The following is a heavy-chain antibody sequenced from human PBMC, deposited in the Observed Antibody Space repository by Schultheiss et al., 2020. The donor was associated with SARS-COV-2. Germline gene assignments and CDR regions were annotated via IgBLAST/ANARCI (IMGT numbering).Heavy chain of an antibody. D-gene: IGHD5-12*01. V-gene: IGHV4-39*07. J-gene: IGHJ4*02. CDR1: GGSISSSSYY. CDR2: IYTSGST. CDR3: ARVAGATTLDY. Sequence: SQTLSLTCTVSGGSISSSSYYWGWIRQPPGKGLEWIGRIYTSGSTNYNPSLKSRVTMSVDTSKNQFSLKLSSVTAADTAVYYCARVAGATTLDYWGQGTLVTVSS.